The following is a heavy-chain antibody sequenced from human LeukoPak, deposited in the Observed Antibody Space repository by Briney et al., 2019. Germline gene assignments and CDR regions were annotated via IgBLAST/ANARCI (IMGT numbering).Heavy chain of an antibody. J-gene: IGHJ4*02. Sequence: GGSLRLSCAASGFTFSSYAMSWVRQAPGKGLEWVSAISGSGGSTYYADSVKGRFTISRDNSKNTLYLQMNSLRAEDAAVYYCAESPYGSGSYYNLPDYWGQGTLVTVSS. CDR3: AESPYGSGSYYNLPDY. CDR1: GFTFSSYA. D-gene: IGHD3-10*01. CDR2: ISGSGGST. V-gene: IGHV3-23*01.